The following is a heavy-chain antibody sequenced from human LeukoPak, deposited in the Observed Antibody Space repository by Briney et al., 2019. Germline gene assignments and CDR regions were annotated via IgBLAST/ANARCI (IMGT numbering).Heavy chain of an antibody. Sequence: ASVKVSCKASRYTFTSHYVHWVRQAPGQGLEWMGVINPNGGSTRYAQKFQGRVTMTSDTSTSTVYMELSSLRSEDTAVYYCARAAIAAEGPLHWGQGTLVTVSS. V-gene: IGHV1-46*01. CDR2: INPNGGST. D-gene: IGHD6-13*01. J-gene: IGHJ4*02. CDR1: RYTFTSHY. CDR3: ARAAIAAEGPLH.